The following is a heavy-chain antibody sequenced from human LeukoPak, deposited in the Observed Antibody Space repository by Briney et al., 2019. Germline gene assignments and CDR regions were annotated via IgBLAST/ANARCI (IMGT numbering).Heavy chain of an antibody. Sequence: GGSLRLSCAASGFTFSSYGMSWVRQAPGKGLEWVSAISGSGGSTHYADSVKGRFTISRDNSKNTLYLQMNSLRAEDTAVYYCARDLGQYYDTSDNWFDPWGQGTLVTVSS. CDR2: ISGSGGST. J-gene: IGHJ5*02. CDR3: ARDLGQYYDTSDNWFDP. V-gene: IGHV3-23*01. D-gene: IGHD3-22*01. CDR1: GFTFSSYG.